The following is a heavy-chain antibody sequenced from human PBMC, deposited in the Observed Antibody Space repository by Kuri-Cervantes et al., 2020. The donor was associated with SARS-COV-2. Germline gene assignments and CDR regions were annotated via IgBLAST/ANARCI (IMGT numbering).Heavy chain of an antibody. CDR2: IKQDGSNK. CDR1: EFIFSSSW. Sequence: GESLKISCAASEFIFSSSWMSWVRQAPGKGLEWVANIKQDGSNKYYADSVKGRFTISRDNSKNTLYLQMNSLRAEDTAVYYCAREGVVGATTYYYYGMDVWGQGTTVTVSS. D-gene: IGHD1-26*01. J-gene: IGHJ6*02. V-gene: IGHV3-7*01. CDR3: AREGVVGATTYYYYGMDV.